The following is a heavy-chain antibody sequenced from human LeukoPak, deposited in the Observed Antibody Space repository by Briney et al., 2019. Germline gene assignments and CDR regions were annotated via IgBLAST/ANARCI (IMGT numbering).Heavy chain of an antibody. CDR3: ARCVDYGDYYYYMDV. CDR2: ISRSGSTK. J-gene: IGHJ6*03. CDR1: GFTFSDYN. V-gene: IGHV3-11*04. Sequence: GGSLRLSCAASGFTFSDYNMRWIRQAPGKGLEWVSSISRSGSTKYYADSVKGRFTISRDNAKNSLFLQMNSLRAEDTAVYYCARCVDYGDYYYYMDVWGKGTTVTVSS. D-gene: IGHD4-17*01.